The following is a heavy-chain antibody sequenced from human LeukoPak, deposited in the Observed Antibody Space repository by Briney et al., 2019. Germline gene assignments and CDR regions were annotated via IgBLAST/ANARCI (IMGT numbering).Heavy chain of an antibody. V-gene: IGHV1-69*06. CDR1: GGTFSSYA. D-gene: IGHD3-3*01. CDR3: ARDLAGTYDFWSGYYYYMDV. Sequence: ASVKVSCKASGGTFSSYAISWVRQAPGQGLEWMGGIIPIFGTANYAQKFQGRVTITADKSTSTAYMELSSLRSEDTAVYYCARDLAGTYDFWSGYYYYMDVWGKGTTVTVSS. J-gene: IGHJ6*03. CDR2: IIPIFGTA.